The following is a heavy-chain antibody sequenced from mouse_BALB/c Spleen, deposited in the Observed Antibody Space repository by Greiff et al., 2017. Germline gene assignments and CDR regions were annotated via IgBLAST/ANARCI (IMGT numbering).Heavy chain of an antibody. J-gene: IGHJ2*01. CDR2: ILPGSGST. D-gene: IGHD2-2*01. CDR3: ARRGGYEYYFDY. Sequence: QVQLKQSGAELMKPGASVKISCKATGYTFSSYWIEWVKQRPGHGLEWIGEILPGSGSTNYNEKFKGKATFTADTSSNTAYMQLSSLTSEDSAVYYCARRGGYEYYFDYWGQGTTLTVSS. CDR1: GYTFSSYW. V-gene: IGHV1-9*01.